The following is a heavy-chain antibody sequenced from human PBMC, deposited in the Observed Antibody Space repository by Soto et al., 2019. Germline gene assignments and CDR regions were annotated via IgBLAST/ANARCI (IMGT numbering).Heavy chain of an antibody. Sequence: PSETLSLTCTVSGGSVTSDEDYWTWLRQSPGKGQEWIGYISNSGSTAYNPSLKTRPSMSVDRSKNQFTLRLTSVTAADTAVYFCATESGSTYGYFDHWGQGTQVTVSS. CDR1: GGSVTSDEDY. J-gene: IGHJ4*02. CDR3: ATESGSTYGYFDH. V-gene: IGHV4-30-4*01. CDR2: ISNSGST. D-gene: IGHD5-18*01.